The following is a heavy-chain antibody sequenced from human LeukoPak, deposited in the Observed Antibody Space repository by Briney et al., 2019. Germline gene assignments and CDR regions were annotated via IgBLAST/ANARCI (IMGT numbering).Heavy chain of an antibody. CDR1: GYTFTSYG. V-gene: IGHV1-18*01. J-gene: IGHJ3*02. D-gene: IGHD3-22*01. CDR3: ARDSVPRGVYYYDSSGYLDAFDI. CDR2: ISAYNGNT. Sequence: ASVKVSCKASGYTFTSYGISWVRQAPGQGLEWMGWISAYNGNTNYAQKLQGRVTMTTDTSTSTAYMELRSLRSDDTAVYYCARDSVPRGVYYYDSSGYLDAFDIWGQGTMVTVSS.